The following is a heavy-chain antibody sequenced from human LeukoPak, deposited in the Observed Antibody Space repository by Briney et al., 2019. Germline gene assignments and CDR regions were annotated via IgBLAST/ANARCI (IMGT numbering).Heavy chain of an antibody. CDR3: ARVRKVGSWYFDY. D-gene: IGHD6-13*01. Sequence: SETLSLTCTVSGGSISSYYWSWIRQPPGKGLEWIGYIYYSGSTNYNPSLKSRVTISVDTSKDQFSLKLSSVTAADTAVYYCARVRKVGSWYFDYWGQGTLVTVSS. J-gene: IGHJ4*02. V-gene: IGHV4-59*01. CDR2: IYYSGST. CDR1: GGSISSYY.